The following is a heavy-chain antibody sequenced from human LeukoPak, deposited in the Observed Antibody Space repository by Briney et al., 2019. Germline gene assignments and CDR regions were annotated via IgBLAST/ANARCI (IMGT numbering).Heavy chain of an antibody. J-gene: IGHJ4*02. D-gene: IGHD3-10*01. CDR1: GFTVSSNY. V-gene: IGHV3-53*05. CDR3: ARDLWFGELLGAGFDY. CDR2: IYSGGST. Sequence: GGSLRLSCAASGFTVSSNYMSWVRQAPGKGLEWVSVIYSGGSTYYADSVKGRFTISRDNSKNTLYLQMNSLRAEDTAVYYCARDLWFGELLGAGFDYWGQGTLVTVSS.